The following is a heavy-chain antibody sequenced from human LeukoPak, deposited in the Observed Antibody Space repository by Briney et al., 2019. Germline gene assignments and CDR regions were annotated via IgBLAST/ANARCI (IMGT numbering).Heavy chain of an antibody. CDR3: ARGLGPTYDYIWGSYRPSAEYFQH. J-gene: IGHJ1*01. D-gene: IGHD3-16*02. V-gene: IGHV1-8*01. CDR1: GYTFTSYD. CDR2: MNPNSGNT. Sequence: ASVKVSCKASGYTFTSYDINWVRQATGQGLEWMGWMNPNSGNTGYAQKFQGRVTMTRNTSISTAYMELSSQRSEDTAVYYCARGLGPTYDYIWGSYRPSAEYFQHWGQGTLVTVSS.